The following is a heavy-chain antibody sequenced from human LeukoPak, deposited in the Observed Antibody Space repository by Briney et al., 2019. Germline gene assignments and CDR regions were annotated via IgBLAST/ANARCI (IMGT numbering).Heavy chain of an antibody. D-gene: IGHD6-13*01. J-gene: IGHJ6*03. CDR1: GYTFTGYY. CDR2: INPNSGGT. CDR3: ARDQAYSSSWYYYYYYMDV. Sequence: ASVKVSCKASGYTFTGYYMHWVRQAPGQGLEWMGWINPNSGGTNYAQKFQGRVTMTGDTSISTAYMELSRLRSDDTAVYYCARDQAYSSSWYYYYYYMDVWGKGTTVTVSS. V-gene: IGHV1-2*02.